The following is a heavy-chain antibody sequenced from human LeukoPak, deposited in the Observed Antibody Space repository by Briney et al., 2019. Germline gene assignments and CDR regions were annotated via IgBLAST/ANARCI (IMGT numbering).Heavy chain of an antibody. CDR2: IKGDGTKM. D-gene: IGHD6-19*01. Sequence: GGSLRLSCGASGFTFSEYWMTWVRQAPGRGPEWVANIKGDGTKMYYVDSVKGRFTISRDNDKNSLYLQMNNLRVEDTAAYHCARDGSCFDFWGQGALVTVSS. CDR1: GFTFSEYW. J-gene: IGHJ4*02. V-gene: IGHV3-7*01. CDR3: ARDGSCFDF.